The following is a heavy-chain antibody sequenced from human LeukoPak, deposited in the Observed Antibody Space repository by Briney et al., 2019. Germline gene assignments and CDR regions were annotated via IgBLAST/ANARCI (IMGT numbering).Heavy chain of an antibody. D-gene: IGHD6-19*01. CDR2: VFGSGGSA. J-gene: IGHJ4*02. V-gene: IGHV3-23*01. Sequence: PGGSLRLSCAASGFTFNNYAMYWVRQAPGKGLEWVSGVFGSGGSAHYAASVKGRFTISRDNSKNTVYLEINSLRAEDTAIYYCGKTTTGYSSGRYPGWPVDYWGQGTLVTVSS. CDR3: GKTTTGYSSGRYPGWPVDY. CDR1: GFTFNNYA.